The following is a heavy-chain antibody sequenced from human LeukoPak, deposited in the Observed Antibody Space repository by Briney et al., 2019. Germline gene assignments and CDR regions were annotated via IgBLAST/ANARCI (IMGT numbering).Heavy chain of an antibody. Sequence: PGGSLRLSCAASGFTFSSYWMHWVRQAPGKGLVWVSRINSDGSSTSYADSVKGRFTISRDNAKNTLYLQMNSLRAEDTAVYYCARLSAMAYDAFDIWGQGTMVTVSS. CDR2: INSDGSST. V-gene: IGHV3-74*01. D-gene: IGHD5-18*01. J-gene: IGHJ3*02. CDR1: GFTFSSYW. CDR3: ARLSAMAYDAFDI.